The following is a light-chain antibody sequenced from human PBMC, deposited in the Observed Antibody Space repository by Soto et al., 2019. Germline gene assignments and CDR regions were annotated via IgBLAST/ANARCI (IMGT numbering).Light chain of an antibody. J-gene: IGKJ4*01. CDR3: QHRSNWPRGLT. CDR1: QSVTTN. Sequence: ELVLTQSPATLSLSPGERATLSCRASQSVTTNFAWYQQKPGQAPRLLIYRASNRATGIPARFSGSGSGTDFTLTISSLEPEDFAVYYCQHRSNWPRGLTFGGGTKVDIK. CDR2: RAS. V-gene: IGKV3-11*01.